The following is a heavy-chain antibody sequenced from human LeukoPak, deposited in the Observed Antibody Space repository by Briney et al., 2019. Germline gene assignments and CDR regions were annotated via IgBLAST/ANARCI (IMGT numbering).Heavy chain of an antibody. CDR1: GGSFSGYY. CDR3: ARGVEYYDFWSGYSPMPYYFDY. CDR2: IYYSGST. V-gene: IGHV4-31*11. J-gene: IGHJ4*02. Sequence: PSETLSLTCAVYGGSFSGYYWSWIRQHPGKGLEWIGYIYYSGSTYYNPSLKSRVTISVDTSKNQFSLKLSSVTAADTAVYYCARGVEYYDFWSGYSPMPYYFDYWGQGTLVTVSS. D-gene: IGHD3-3*01.